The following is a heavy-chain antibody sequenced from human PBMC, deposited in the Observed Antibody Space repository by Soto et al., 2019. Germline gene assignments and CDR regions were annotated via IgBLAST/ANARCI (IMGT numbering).Heavy chain of an antibody. V-gene: IGHV3-64*01. J-gene: IGHJ6*02. CDR3: ARRIPFGYGMDV. CDR2: ITSNGNYT. Sequence: EVQVVESGGGLVQPGGSLRLSCAASGFTLGSYAMHWVRQAPGKGLEYVSVITSNGNYTDYASSVKGRFTISRDNSKNTLYLQMGSLRAEDMAVYYCARRIPFGYGMDVWGQGTTVTVSS. D-gene: IGHD2-21*01. CDR1: GFTLGSYA.